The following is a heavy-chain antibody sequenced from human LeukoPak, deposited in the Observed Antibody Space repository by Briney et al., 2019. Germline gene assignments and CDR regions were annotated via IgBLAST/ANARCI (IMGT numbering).Heavy chain of an antibody. Sequence: ASVKVSXKASGYTFTSYGISWVRQAPGQGLEWMGWISAYNGNTNYPQKLQGRVTMTTDTSTSTAYMELRSLRSDDTAVYYCARRSNYDFWSGYCPDYWGQGTLVTVSS. J-gene: IGHJ4*02. D-gene: IGHD3-3*01. CDR3: ARRSNYDFWSGYCPDY. CDR1: GYTFTSYG. V-gene: IGHV1-18*01. CDR2: ISAYNGNT.